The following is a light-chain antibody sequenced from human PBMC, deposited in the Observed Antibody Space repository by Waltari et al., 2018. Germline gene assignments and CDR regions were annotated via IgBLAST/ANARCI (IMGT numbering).Light chain of an antibody. V-gene: IGKV1-5*03. Sequence: DIQMTQSPSILSASVGDRVTITCRASQNFGSWLAWYQQKPGKAPKLRIYKASTLETGVPSRFSGSGSGTECTLTIKSMQPDDFATYDCQQYSSYSFTFGPGTKVDIK. CDR3: QQYSSYSFT. J-gene: IGKJ3*01. CDR2: KAS. CDR1: QNFGSW.